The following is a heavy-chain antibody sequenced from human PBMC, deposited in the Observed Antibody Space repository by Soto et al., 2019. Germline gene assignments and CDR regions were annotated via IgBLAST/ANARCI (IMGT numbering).Heavy chain of an antibody. CDR2: LRYSGST. V-gene: IGHV4-61*01. D-gene: IGHD3-22*01. CDR1: GGSVTSTNFF. Sequence: PSETLSLTCTVSGGSVTSTNFFWSWIRQTPGEGLEWIASLRYSGSTSYNPSPKGRVTMGGDTSNNQFALHMNYEAAADTAVYFCAASDGYWAESWVQGTRVT. CDR3: AASDGYWAES. J-gene: IGHJ5*02.